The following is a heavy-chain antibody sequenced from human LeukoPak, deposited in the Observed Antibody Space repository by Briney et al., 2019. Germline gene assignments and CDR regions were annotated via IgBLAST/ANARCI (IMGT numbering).Heavy chain of an antibody. CDR1: GGSFSGYD. Sequence: SETLSLTCAVYGGSFSGYDWNWIRQSPGKGLEWIGEINHSGSTNYNPSLQSRVTISVDTSKNQVSLKLSSVTAADTAVYYCAKTSGSYYHFDYWGQGTLVTVSS. CDR2: INHSGST. J-gene: IGHJ4*02. V-gene: IGHV4-34*01. D-gene: IGHD1-26*01. CDR3: AKTSGSYYHFDY.